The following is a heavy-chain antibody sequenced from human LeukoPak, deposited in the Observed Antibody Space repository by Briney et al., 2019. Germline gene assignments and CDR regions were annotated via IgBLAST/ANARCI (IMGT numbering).Heavy chain of an antibody. V-gene: IGHV3-21*01. D-gene: IGHD2-2*01. J-gene: IGHJ4*02. CDR2: ISSSSSYI. CDR3: AREYCSSTSCFFDY. Sequence: GGSLRLSCVASGFTFSSYSMNWVSQAPGKGLEWVSSISSSSSYIYYADSVKGRFTISRDNAKNSLYLQMNSLRAEDTAVYYCAREYCSSTSCFFDYWGQGTLVTVSS. CDR1: GFTFSSYS.